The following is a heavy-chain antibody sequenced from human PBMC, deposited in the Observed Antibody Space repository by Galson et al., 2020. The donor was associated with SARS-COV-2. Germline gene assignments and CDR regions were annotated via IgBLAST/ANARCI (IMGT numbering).Heavy chain of an antibody. J-gene: IGHJ4*02. CDR3: ARHLTGIAAAGILPFIFDY. CDR2: IYYSGST. Sequence: AWETLSRTCTVQGGSISSSNYYWGWIRQPPGKGLEWIGSIYYSGSTYYNPSLKSRVTISVDTSKNQFSLKLSSVTAADTAVYYCARHLTGIAAAGILPFIFDYWGQGTLVTVSS. CDR1: GGSISSSNYY. V-gene: IGHV4-39*01. D-gene: IGHD6-13*01.